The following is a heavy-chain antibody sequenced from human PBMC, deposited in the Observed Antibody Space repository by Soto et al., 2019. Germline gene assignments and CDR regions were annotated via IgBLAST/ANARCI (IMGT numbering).Heavy chain of an antibody. D-gene: IGHD6-13*01. CDR3: ARVFSDSSSFFDP. J-gene: IGHJ5*02. V-gene: IGHV4-31*03. Sequence: SETLSLTCTVSGGSISSGGYCWSWIRQHPGKGLEWIGYIYYSGSTYYNPSLKSRVTISVDTSKNQFSLKLSSVTAADTAVYYCARVFSDSSSFFDPWGQGTLVTVSS. CDR2: IYYSGST. CDR1: GGSISSGGYC.